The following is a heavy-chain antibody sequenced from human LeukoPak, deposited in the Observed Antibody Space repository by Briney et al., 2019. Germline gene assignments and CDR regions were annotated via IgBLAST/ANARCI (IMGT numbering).Heavy chain of an antibody. V-gene: IGHV4-4*08. Sequence: SETLSLTCTVSGGSISSYYWSWIRQPPGKGLEWMGHIYHSGSTNYNPSLKSRVAISVDTSKNQFSLRLSSVTAADTAVYYCSRDPTALWWYFDLWGRGTLVTVSS. CDR2: IYHSGST. CDR1: GGSISSYY. J-gene: IGHJ2*01. D-gene: IGHD5-18*01. CDR3: SRDPTALWWYFDL.